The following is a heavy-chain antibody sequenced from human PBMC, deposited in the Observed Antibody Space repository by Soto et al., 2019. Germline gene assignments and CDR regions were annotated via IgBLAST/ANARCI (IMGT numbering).Heavy chain of an antibody. CDR2: IMPIFGTT. V-gene: IGHV1-69*01. CDR1: GGTFSSFP. Sequence: QVQLVQSGAEVKKPGYSVKVSCKASGGTFSSFPIAWVRQAPGQGLEWVGGIMPIFGTTKYAQNFRDRVTIYADESTSTAYMELSSLRFEDTAVYYCAMIEYSSGSDYWGQGTLVTVFS. CDR3: AMIEYSSGSDY. D-gene: IGHD6-19*01. J-gene: IGHJ4*02.